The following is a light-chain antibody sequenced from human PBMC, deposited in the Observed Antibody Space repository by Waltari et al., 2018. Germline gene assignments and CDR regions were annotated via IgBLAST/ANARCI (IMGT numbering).Light chain of an antibody. Sequence: QSALTQPRSVSGSPGQSVPIPCPGASSDVGSNNRVSWYQQSPGTAPKLIIHDVDKRPSGVPDRFSGSKSDNTASLTISGLQGEDEADYYCCSYAGRYTWVFGGGTKLTVL. CDR2: DVD. V-gene: IGLV2-11*01. J-gene: IGLJ3*02. CDR3: CSYAGRYTWV. CDR1: SSDVGSNNR.